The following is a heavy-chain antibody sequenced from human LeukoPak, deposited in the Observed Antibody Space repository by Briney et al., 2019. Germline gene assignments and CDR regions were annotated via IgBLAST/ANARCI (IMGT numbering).Heavy chain of an antibody. Sequence: SETLSLTCAVYGGSFSGYYWSWIRQPPGKGLEWIGEINHSGSTNYNPSLKSRVTISVDTSKNQFSLKLSSVTAADTAVYYCARPLRAGLGFDPWGQGTLVTVSS. J-gene: IGHJ5*02. CDR1: GGSFSGYY. D-gene: IGHD3-16*01. CDR2: INHSGST. V-gene: IGHV4-34*01. CDR3: ARPLRAGLGFDP.